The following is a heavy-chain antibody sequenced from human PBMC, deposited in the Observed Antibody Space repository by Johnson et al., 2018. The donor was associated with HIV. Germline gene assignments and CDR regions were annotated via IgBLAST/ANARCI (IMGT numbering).Heavy chain of an antibody. J-gene: IGHJ3*02. Sequence: VQLVESGGGVVQPGRSLRLSCAASGFTFSTYGMHWVRQAPGKGLEWVAVIWYDGSNKYYADSVKGRFTISRDNSKNTLYLQMNSLRAEDTTVYYCASGQNAFDIWGQGTMVTVSS. CDR3: ASGQNAFDI. V-gene: IGHV3-30*19. CDR2: IWYDGSNK. CDR1: GFTFSTYG.